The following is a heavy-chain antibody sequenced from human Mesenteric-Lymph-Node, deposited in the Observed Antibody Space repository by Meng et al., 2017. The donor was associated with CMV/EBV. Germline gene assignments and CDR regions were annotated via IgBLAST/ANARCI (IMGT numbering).Heavy chain of an antibody. CDR1: SISSGDYY. CDR2: IYYSGST. Sequence: SISSGDYYWSWIRQPPGKGLEWIGYIYYSGSTYYNPSLKSRVTISVDTSKNQFSLKLSSVTAADTAVYYCARVRSLYSSSSMPDYFDYWGQGTLVTVSS. CDR3: ARVRSLYSSSSMPDYFDY. J-gene: IGHJ4*02. V-gene: IGHV4-30-4*08. D-gene: IGHD6-6*01.